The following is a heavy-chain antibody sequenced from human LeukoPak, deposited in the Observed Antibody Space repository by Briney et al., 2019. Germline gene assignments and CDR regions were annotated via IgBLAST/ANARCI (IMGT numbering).Heavy chain of an antibody. D-gene: IGHD5-24*01. CDR1: GFTFSTYA. V-gene: IGHV3-30-3*01. CDR2: ISYDGSNF. Sequence: GGSLRLSCAASGFTFSTYAMHWVRQAPGKGLEWVAVISYDGSNFFYADSVKGRFTISRDNAKNSLYLQMNSLRAEDTAVYYCARVVGGYKPRDFHFDYWGQGTLVTVSS. CDR3: ARVVGGYKPRDFHFDY. J-gene: IGHJ4*02.